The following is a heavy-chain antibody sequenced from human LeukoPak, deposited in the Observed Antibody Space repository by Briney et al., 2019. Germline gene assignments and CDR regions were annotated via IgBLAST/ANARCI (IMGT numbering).Heavy chain of an antibody. CDR1: GESFSSHG. CDR2: IIPVFHTA. D-gene: IGHD3-22*01. Sequence: SVKVSCKTSGESFSSHGISWVQQAPGQGLEWMGGIIPVFHTAKYAQNLQDRLTITTDESTDTVYMELSSLRSEDTAVYYCARDYNFDSSPYDDGLDIWGQGTMVTVSS. CDR3: ARDYNFDSSPYDDGLDI. V-gene: IGHV1-69*05. J-gene: IGHJ3*02.